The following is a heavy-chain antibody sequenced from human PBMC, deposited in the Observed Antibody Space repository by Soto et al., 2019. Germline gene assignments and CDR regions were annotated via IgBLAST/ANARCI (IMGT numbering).Heavy chain of an antibody. D-gene: IGHD2-2*01. J-gene: IGHJ6*02. CDR3: ARTVCSSASCYGYYYYGLDV. CDR1: GDSISSTNNY. Sequence: QVQLQESGPGLVKPSQTLSLTCTVSGDSISSTNNYWSWIRQHPGKGLEWIGYIYYSGSTYYNPSLNSRPAISVDTSKNQFSLKLSSVTAADTAVYYCARTVCSSASCYGYYYYGLDVWGQGTTVTVSS. V-gene: IGHV4-31*03. CDR2: IYYSGST.